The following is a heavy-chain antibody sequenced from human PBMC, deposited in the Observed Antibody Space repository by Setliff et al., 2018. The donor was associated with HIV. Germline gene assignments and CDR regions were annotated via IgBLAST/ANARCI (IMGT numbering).Heavy chain of an antibody. CDR2: INVNSGGT. Sequence: ASVKVSCKASGYLFTGYYMHWVRQAPGQGLEWMGWINVNSGGTKYAQKFQGRLTMTADESTSTAYMELSSLRSEDTAMYYCTIRGFGSGTVLLDYWGQGTLVTVSS. J-gene: IGHJ4*02. V-gene: IGHV1-2*02. D-gene: IGHD3-10*01. CDR1: GYLFTGYY. CDR3: TIRGFGSGTVLLDY.